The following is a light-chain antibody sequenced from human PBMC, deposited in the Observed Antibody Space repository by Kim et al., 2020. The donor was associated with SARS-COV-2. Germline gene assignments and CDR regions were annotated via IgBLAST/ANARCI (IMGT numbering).Light chain of an antibody. CDR3: QHYNSYPYT. J-gene: IGKJ2*01. V-gene: IGKV1-5*01. CDR2: QAS. Sequence: SPSVGDSVTIHGLASHNIGTWLSWYQHQPGQDPKLLIDQASTLEGGVPSRFSGSGSGAEFTLTIGSLQPDDVAVYYCQHYNSYPYTFGQGTKLEI. CDR1: HNIGTW.